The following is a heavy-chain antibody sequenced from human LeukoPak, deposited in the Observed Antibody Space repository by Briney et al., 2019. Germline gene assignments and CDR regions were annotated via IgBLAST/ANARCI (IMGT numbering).Heavy chain of an antibody. CDR3: ARDRSGGSYSDYFDY. J-gene: IGHJ4*02. V-gene: IGHV1-2*02. CDR1: GYTFTGYY. CDR2: INPNSGGT. D-gene: IGHD1-26*01. Sequence: ASVKVSCKASGYTFTGYYMHWVRQAPGQGLEWMGWINPNSGGTNYAQKFQGRVTMTRDTSISTAYMELSRLRSDDTAVYYCARDRSGGSYSDYFDYWGQGTLVTVSS.